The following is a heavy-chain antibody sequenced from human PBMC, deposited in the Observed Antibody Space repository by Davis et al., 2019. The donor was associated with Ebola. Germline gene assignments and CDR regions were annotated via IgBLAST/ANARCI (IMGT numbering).Heavy chain of an antibody. CDR3: ARGFLEWLIVFDP. Sequence: AASVKVSCKASGYTFTGYYMHWVRQAPGQGLEWMGRINPNSGGTNYAQKFQGRVTMTRDTSISTAYMELSRLRSDDTAVYYCARGFLEWLIVFDPWGQGTLVTVSS. D-gene: IGHD3-3*01. J-gene: IGHJ5*02. CDR2: INPNSGGT. CDR1: GYTFTGYY. V-gene: IGHV1-2*06.